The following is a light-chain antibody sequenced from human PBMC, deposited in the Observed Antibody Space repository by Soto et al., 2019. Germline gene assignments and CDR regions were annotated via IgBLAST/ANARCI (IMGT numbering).Light chain of an antibody. Sequence: EIVLTQSPGTLSLSPGERATLSCRASQSVSSSYLAWYQQKPGQAPRLLIYAASSRATGIPDRFRGSGSGTDFTLTISRLEPEDFAVYYCQQYGSSSYTCGQGTKLEIK. CDR1: QSVSSSY. J-gene: IGKJ2*01. CDR3: QQYGSSSYT. V-gene: IGKV3-20*01. CDR2: AAS.